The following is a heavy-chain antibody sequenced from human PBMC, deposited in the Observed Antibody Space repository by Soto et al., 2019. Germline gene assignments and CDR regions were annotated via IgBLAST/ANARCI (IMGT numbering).Heavy chain of an antibody. Sequence: QITLKESGPTLVKPTQTLTLTCTFSGFSLSTSGVGMVWVRQPPGKAQEWLALIYWDDDTRYSPSLKSRLTITKDTSKNQVVLTMTNMDPVDTATYYCAHTLIQRSIYYYGMDVWGQGPTVTVSS. V-gene: IGHV2-5*02. CDR1: GFSLSTSGVG. D-gene: IGHD2-8*01. CDR3: AHTLIQRSIYYYGMDV. CDR2: IYWDDDT. J-gene: IGHJ6*02.